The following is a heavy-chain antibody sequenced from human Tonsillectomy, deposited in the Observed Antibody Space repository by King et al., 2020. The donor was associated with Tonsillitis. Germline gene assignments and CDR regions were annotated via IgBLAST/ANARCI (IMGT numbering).Heavy chain of an antibody. J-gene: IGHJ4*02. Sequence: VQLVESGGGLVQPGGSLRLSCAVSGLTFSGYWMSWVRQAPGKGLEGVANIKQDGGAKNYADFLKGRFTVSRDNAKNFLYLQMSSLRADDTAVYYCGTTEESYTRGWGYYDFWGQGTVVTVSS. CDR1: GLTFSGYW. CDR3: GTTEESYTRGWGYYDF. V-gene: IGHV3-7*03. CDR2: IKQDGGAK. D-gene: IGHD6-19*01.